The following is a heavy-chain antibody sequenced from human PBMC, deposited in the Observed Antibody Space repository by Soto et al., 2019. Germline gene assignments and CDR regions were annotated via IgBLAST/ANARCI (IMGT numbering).Heavy chain of an antibody. Sequence: PSQTLSLTCAISGDSVSGNSAAWNWIRQSPSRGLEWLGRTYYRSRWYNDYAVSVKSRITVTPDTSKNHFSLKLTSVTAADTAVYYCARDKYYYGSGKDGMDVWGQGTTVTVSS. D-gene: IGHD3-10*01. CDR2: TYYRSRWYN. CDR1: GDSVSGNSAA. CDR3: ARDKYYYGSGKDGMDV. V-gene: IGHV6-1*01. J-gene: IGHJ6*02.